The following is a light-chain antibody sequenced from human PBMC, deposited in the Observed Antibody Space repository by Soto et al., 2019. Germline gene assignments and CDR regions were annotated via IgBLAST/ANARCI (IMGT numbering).Light chain of an antibody. V-gene: IGLV2-14*03. CDR3: SSFTGTTTLDV. CDR1: SSDVGAYNF. Sequence: QSALTQPASVSGSPGQSITISCTGTSSDVGAYNFVSWYQQHPGKVPKLIIYGVSNRPSGVSNRFSGSKSGNTAFLTISGLQPEDEADYYCSSFTGTTTLDVFGTGTKLTVL. J-gene: IGLJ1*01. CDR2: GVS.